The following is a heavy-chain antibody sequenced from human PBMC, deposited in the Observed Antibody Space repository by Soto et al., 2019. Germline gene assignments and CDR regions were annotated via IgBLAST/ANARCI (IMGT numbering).Heavy chain of an antibody. CDR1: GFTFRDYA. Sequence: EVQLLESGGGLGQPGGSLRLSCEASGFTFRDYAMSWVRQAPGKGLEWVSTISGSLGSAYYADSVKGRFTISRDNSNNTLYLQMNSLRAEDTALYYSAKDTGLPDFGEVIHAFDIWGQGTLVTVSS. D-gene: IGHD3-3*01. V-gene: IGHV3-23*01. J-gene: IGHJ3*02. CDR3: AKDTGLPDFGEVIHAFDI. CDR2: ISGSLGSA.